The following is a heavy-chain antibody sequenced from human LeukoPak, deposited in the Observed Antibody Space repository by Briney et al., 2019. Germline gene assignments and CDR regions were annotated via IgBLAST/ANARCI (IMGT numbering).Heavy chain of an antibody. CDR3: AGLGYCSGGSCYSPFNWFDP. CDR2: INSDGSST. J-gene: IGHJ5*02. CDR1: GFTFSSYW. Sequence: PGGSLRLSCAAAGFTFSSYWMHWVRQAPGKGLVWVSRINSDGSSTSYADSVKGRFTISGDNAKNSLYLQMNSLRAEDTAVYYCAGLGYCSGGSCYSPFNWFDPWGQGTLVTVSS. D-gene: IGHD2-15*01. V-gene: IGHV3-74*01.